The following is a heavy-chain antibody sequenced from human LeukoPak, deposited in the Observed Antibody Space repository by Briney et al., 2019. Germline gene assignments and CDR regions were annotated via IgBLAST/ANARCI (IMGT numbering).Heavy chain of an antibody. V-gene: IGHV3-11*06. D-gene: IGHD3-10*01. CDR1: GFTFSDYY. Sequence: KSGGSLRLSRAASGFTFSDYYMNWIRQAPGRGLEWVSYISGSTSYTNYADSVKGRFTISRDNAKNSLYLQMNSLRAEDTAVYYCARDLYVGSGRNFIAHWGQGTLVTVSS. J-gene: IGHJ5*02. CDR2: ISGSTSYT. CDR3: ARDLYVGSGRNFIAH.